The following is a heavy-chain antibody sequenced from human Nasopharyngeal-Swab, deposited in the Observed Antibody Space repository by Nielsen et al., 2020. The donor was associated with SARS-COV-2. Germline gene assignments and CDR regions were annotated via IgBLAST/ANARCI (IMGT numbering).Heavy chain of an antibody. D-gene: IGHD3-10*01. CDR2: MNPNSGNT. Sequence: WVRQAPGQGLEWMGWMNPNSGNTGYAQKFQGRVTITRNTSISTAYMELSSLRSEDTAVYYCATEDSGYWGQGTLVTVSS. J-gene: IGHJ4*02. V-gene: IGHV1-8*01. CDR3: ATEDSGY.